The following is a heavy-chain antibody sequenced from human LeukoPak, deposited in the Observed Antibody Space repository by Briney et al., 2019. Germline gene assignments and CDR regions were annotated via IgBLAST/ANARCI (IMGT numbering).Heavy chain of an antibody. D-gene: IGHD5-24*01. J-gene: IGHJ4*02. CDR1: GFTFNNYW. V-gene: IGHV3-7*01. Sequence: PGGSLRLSCAASGFTFNNYWMTWVRQAPGKGLEWVANIKQDGSEKYYVDSVKGRFTISRDNAKNSLYLQMNSLRAEDTAVYYCARVRDGDLDYWGQGTLVTVSS. CDR3: ARVRDGDLDY. CDR2: IKQDGSEK.